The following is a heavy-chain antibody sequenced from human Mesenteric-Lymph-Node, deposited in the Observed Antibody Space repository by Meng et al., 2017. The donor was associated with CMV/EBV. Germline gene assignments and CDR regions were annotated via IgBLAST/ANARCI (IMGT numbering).Heavy chain of an antibody. CDR3: AKDSVAGIGPDSYYYYGMDV. D-gene: IGHD6-19*01. Sequence: GGSLRLSCTASGFTFSDHAMHWVRQAPGKGLEWLTIISYDGNDKYYADSVKGRFTISRDNSKSTLYLQINSLRAEDTAVYYCAKDSVAGIGPDSYYYYGMDVWGQGTTVTVSS. CDR1: GFTFSDHA. V-gene: IGHV3-30*04. J-gene: IGHJ6*02. CDR2: ISYDGNDK.